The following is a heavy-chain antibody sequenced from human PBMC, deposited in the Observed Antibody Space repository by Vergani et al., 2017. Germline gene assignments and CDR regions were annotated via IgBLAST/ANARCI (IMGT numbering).Heavy chain of an antibody. CDR3: PRDFPPYCGGDCYSGNAFDI. J-gene: IGHJ3*02. D-gene: IGHD2-21*01. CDR1: GFTFSSYG. CDR2: IWYDGSNK. V-gene: IGHV3-33*01. Sequence: QVQLVESGGGVVQPGRSLRLSCAASGFTFSSYGMHWVRQAPGKGLEWVAVIWYDGSNKYYADSVKGRFTISRDNSKNTLYLQMNSLRAEDTAVYYCPRDFPPYCGGDCYSGNAFDIWGQGTMVTVSS.